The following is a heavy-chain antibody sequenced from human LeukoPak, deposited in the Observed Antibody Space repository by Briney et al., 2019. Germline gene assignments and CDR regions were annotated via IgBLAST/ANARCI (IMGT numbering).Heavy chain of an antibody. Sequence: GASVKVSCKVSENTFTEFSMTWVRQAPGKGLEWRGGFNPKDGETMYAQSFQGRVTMTEDTSTDTAYMELSSLRSEDTAVYYCVTGMVRGIISIGEDYFGYWGQGTLVTVSS. J-gene: IGHJ4*02. CDR3: VTGMVRGIISIGEDYFGY. D-gene: IGHD3-10*01. CDR1: ENTFTEFS. CDR2: FNPKDGET. V-gene: IGHV1-24*01.